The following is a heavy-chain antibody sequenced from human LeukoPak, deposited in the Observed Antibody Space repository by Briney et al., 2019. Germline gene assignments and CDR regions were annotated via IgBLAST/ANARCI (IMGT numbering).Heavy chain of an antibody. CDR3: VRDRNYYEALQRSY. CDR2: ITGAGDTT. Sequence: GGSLRLSCAASGFTFSSYAMSWVRQDPGRGLEWVSSITGAGDTTFYPESVKGRFTISRDNSKNTLYLQMNSLRVEDTALYFCVRDRNYYEALQRSYWGQGTLVTVSS. V-gene: IGHV3-23*01. D-gene: IGHD3-3*01. CDR1: GFTFSSYA. J-gene: IGHJ4*02.